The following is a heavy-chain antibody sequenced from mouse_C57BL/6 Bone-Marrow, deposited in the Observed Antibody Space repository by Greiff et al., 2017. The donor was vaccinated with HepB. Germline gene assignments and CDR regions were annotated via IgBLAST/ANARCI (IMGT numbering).Heavy chain of an antibody. CDR3: ARGGCKYYFDY. Sequence: VQLQQPGTELVKPGASVKLSCKASGYTFTSYWMHWVKQRPGQGLEWIGNINPSNGGTNYNEKFKSKATLTVVKSSSTAYMQLSILTSDDSAVYYCARGGCKYYFDYWGQGTTLTVSS. J-gene: IGHJ2*01. CDR1: GYTFTSYW. CDR2: INPSNGGT. V-gene: IGHV1-53*01.